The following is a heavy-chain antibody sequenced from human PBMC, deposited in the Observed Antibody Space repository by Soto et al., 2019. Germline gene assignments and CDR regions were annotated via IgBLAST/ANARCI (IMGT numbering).Heavy chain of an antibody. CDR1: GYTFTSYY. V-gene: IGHV1-46*01. CDR2: INPSGGST. D-gene: IGHD1-26*01. CDR3: ARDQGPSGSYVAYYYYGMDV. J-gene: IGHJ6*02. Sequence: ASVKVSCKASGYTFTSYYMHWVRQAPGQGLEWMGIINPSGGSTSYAQKFQGRVTMTRDTSTSTVYMELSSLRSEDTAVYYCARDQGPSGSYVAYYYYGMDVWGQGTTVTVSS.